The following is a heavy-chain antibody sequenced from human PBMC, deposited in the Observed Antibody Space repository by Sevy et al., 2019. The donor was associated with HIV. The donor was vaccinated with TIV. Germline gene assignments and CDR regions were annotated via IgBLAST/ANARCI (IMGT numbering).Heavy chain of an antibody. J-gene: IGHJ4*02. D-gene: IGHD4-17*01. CDR3: AREYTRWPPYYFDY. CDR1: GFTFSSYA. Sequence: GGSLRLSCAASGFTFSSYAMSWVRQAPGKGLEWVSAISGSGGSTYYADSVKGRFTISRDNAKNSLYLQMNSLRAEDTAVYYCAREYTRWPPYYFDYWGQGTLVTVSS. CDR2: ISGSGGST. V-gene: IGHV3-23*01.